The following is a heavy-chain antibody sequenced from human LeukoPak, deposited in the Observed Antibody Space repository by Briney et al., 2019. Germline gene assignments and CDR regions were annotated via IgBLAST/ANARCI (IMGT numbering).Heavy chain of an antibody. D-gene: IGHD2-2*01. CDR3: ARAYCSSTSCYAPDY. CDR1: GFTFSSFA. J-gene: IGHJ4*02. V-gene: IGHV3-30*04. CDR2: ISYDGTKK. Sequence: GGSLRLSCAASGFTFSSFAMHWVRQAPAKGLEWEAVISYDGTKKYYADSVEGRFTISRDNSNNTLYLQMNSLRAEDTAVYYCARAYCSSTSCYAPDYWGQGTLVTVSS.